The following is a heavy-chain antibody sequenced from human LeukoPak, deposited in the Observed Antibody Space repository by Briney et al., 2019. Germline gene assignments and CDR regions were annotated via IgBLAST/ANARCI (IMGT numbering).Heavy chain of an antibody. CDR1: GYTFTSYA. D-gene: IGHD2-2*01. CDR2: VSAYNGNT. J-gene: IGHJ5*02. CDR3: AKGYCSSTSCPFDP. Sequence: ASVKVSCKASGYTFTSYAFSWVRQAPGQGLEWMGWVSAYNGNTNYAQKFQGRVTMTTETSTSTVYMDLRSLRSDDTAVYYCAKGYCSSTSCPFDPWGQGTLVTVSS. V-gene: IGHV1-18*01.